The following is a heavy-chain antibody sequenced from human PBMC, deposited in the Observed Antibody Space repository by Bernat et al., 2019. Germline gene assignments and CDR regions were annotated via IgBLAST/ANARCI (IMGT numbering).Heavy chain of an antibody. Sequence: QVQLVESGGGVVQPGRSLRLSCAASGFTFSSYGMHWVRQAPGKGLEWVAVRWYDGSNKYYADSVKGRFTISRDNSKNTLYLQMNSLRAEDTAVYYCAREVSSGWNFDYWGQGTLVTVSS. D-gene: IGHD6-19*01. V-gene: IGHV3-33*01. J-gene: IGHJ4*02. CDR3: AREVSSGWNFDY. CDR1: GFTFSSYG. CDR2: RWYDGSNK.